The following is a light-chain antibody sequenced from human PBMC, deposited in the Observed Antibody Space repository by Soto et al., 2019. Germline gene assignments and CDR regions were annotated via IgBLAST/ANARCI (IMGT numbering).Light chain of an antibody. Sequence: DIVLTQSPGTLSLSPGETAYLSCRASQNVDTSLAWYQQRPGRAPRLLMSEASPRAAGIPARFSGTGSGTDFTLIINSLEPEDVAVYYCQQRYNWPLTFGAGTRVEI. V-gene: IGKV3-11*01. CDR3: QQRYNWPLT. CDR1: QNVDTS. J-gene: IGKJ4*01. CDR2: EAS.